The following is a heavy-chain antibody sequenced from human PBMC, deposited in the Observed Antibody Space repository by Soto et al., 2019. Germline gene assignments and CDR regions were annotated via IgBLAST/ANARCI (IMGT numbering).Heavy chain of an antibody. CDR2: ISYDGSNK. CDR3: AKVSPENAFDI. V-gene: IGHV3-30*18. J-gene: IGHJ3*02. CDR1: GFTFSSYG. Sequence: QVQLVESGGGVVQPGRSLRLSCAAYGFTFSSYGMHWVRQAPGKGLEWVAVISYDGSNKYYADSVKGRFTISRDNSKNTLYLQMNSLRAEDTAVYYCAKVSPENAFDIWGQGTMVTVSS.